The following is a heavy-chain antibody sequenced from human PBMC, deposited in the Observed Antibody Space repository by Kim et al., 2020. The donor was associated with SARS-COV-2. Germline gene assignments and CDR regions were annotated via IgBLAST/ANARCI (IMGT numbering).Heavy chain of an antibody. V-gene: IGHV4-34*01. J-gene: IGHJ2*01. CDR1: GGSFSDYY. Sequence: SETLSLTCAFYGGSFSDYYWSYFRRPPGKDLEWIGEINHSGGTNYNPSLKSRVTIAVDTSRNQFSLNLNSVTAADTAVYYCAGRRGQSSNWYFALWGRGTLVSVSS. CDR2: INHSGGT. D-gene: IGHD3-10*01. CDR3: AGRRGQSSNWYFAL.